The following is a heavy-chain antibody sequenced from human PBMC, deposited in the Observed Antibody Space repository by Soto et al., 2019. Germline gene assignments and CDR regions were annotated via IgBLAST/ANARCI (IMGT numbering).Heavy chain of an antibody. V-gene: IGHV1-18*01. CDR2: ISAYNGNT. CDR1: GYTFTSYG. Sequence: GASVKVSCKASGYTFTSYGISWVRQAPGQGLEWMGWISAYNGNTNYARKLQGRVTMTTDTSTSTAYMELRSLRSDDTAVYYCARENMTTVPTDRNPPLDPWGQGTLVTVSS. D-gene: IGHD4-17*01. CDR3: ARENMTTVPTDRNPPLDP. J-gene: IGHJ5*02.